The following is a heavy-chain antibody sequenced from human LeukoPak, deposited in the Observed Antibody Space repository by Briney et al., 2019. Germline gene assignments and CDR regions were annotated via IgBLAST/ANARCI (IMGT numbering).Heavy chain of an antibody. CDR1: GFTFSSYG. J-gene: IGHJ6*02. CDR2: ISYDGSNE. CDR3: AKDLSSSGWYRRHYYGMDV. V-gene: IGHV3-30*18. Sequence: GRSLRLSCAASGFTFSSYGMHWVRQAPGKGLEWVAVISYDGSNEYYADSVKGRFTISRDNSKNTLYLQMNSLRAEDTAVYYCAKDLSSSGWYRRHYYGMDVWGQGTTVTVSS. D-gene: IGHD6-19*01.